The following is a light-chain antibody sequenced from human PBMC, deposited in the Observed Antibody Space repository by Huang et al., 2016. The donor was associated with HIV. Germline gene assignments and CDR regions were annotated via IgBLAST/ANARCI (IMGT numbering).Light chain of an antibody. CDR2: WAS. V-gene: IGKV4-1*01. CDR1: QSVLYGADIKNY. Sequence: DIVMTQSPASLSVSLGERATINCKSSQSVLYGADIKNYLSWYQQKPGQPPKLLIYWASTRQSGVPDRFGGSGSGTDFTLTITSLQAEDVAVYYCQQYYGSPFAFGPGTKVDIK. CDR3: QQYYGSPFA. J-gene: IGKJ3*01.